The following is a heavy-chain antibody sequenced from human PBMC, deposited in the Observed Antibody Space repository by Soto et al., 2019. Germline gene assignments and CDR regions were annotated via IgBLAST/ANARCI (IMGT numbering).Heavy chain of an antibody. J-gene: IGHJ4*02. V-gene: IGHV4-34*01. D-gene: IGHD3-3*01. Sequence: LSLTCAVYGGSFSGYYWTWIRQPPGKGLEWIGEINHSGSTNYIPSLKSRVSISVDMSKNQFSLKLTSVTAADTAVYYCARGRDYDLWSAYPGDFDYWGQGSLVTVSS. CDR1: GGSFSGYY. CDR2: INHSGST. CDR3: ARGRDYDLWSAYPGDFDY.